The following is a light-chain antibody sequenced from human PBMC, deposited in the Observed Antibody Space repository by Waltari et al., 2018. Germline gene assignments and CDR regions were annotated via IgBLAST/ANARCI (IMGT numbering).Light chain of an antibody. Sequence: QTVVTQEPSVSVSPGGTVPLTCGLNYGSVSRIRYPAWYPQTPGQPPRRLIYNTDTRAFGIPPRFFGSILENKAALTIAQAQADDECDYFCLFYLGGGIWVFGGGTKLTV. CDR3: LFYLGGGIWV. V-gene: IGLV8-61*01. J-gene: IGLJ3*02. CDR1: YGSVSRIRY. CDR2: NTD.